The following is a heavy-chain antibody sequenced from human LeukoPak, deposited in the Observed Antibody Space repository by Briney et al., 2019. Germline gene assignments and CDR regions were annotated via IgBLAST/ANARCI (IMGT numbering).Heavy chain of an antibody. Sequence: SGRSLRLSCAASGFTFSNAWMNWVRQAPGKGLEWVGRIKSKTDGGTTDYAAPVKGRFTISRDDSKNTLYLQMNSLKTEDTAVYYCTTQTMTYYDILTGYYKGLYFDYWGQGTLVTVSS. V-gene: IGHV3-15*07. CDR1: GFTFSNAW. D-gene: IGHD3-9*01. CDR2: IKSKTDGGTT. J-gene: IGHJ4*02. CDR3: TTQTMTYYDILTGYYKGLYFDY.